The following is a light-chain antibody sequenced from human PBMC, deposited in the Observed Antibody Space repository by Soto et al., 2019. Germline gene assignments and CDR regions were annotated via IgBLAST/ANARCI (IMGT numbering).Light chain of an antibody. J-gene: IGLJ1*01. CDR2: EVN. Sequence: QSALTQPPSASGSPGQSVAISCTGTSSDVGGYNYVSWYQQHPGKAPNLMIYEVNKRPSGVPDRFSGSKSGNTASLTVSGLQAEDEADYYCSSYAGSSNVFGTGTKSPS. CDR1: SSDVGGYNY. V-gene: IGLV2-8*01. CDR3: SSYAGSSNV.